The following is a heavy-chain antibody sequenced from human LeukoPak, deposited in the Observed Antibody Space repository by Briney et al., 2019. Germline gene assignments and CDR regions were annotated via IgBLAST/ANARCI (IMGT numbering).Heavy chain of an antibody. V-gene: IGHV3-23*01. CDR1: GFTFTSYA. D-gene: IGHD2-15*01. J-gene: IGHJ3*02. CDR3: AKDGTGDIVVVVAARALAFDI. CDR2: ISGSVAST. Sequence: GRSLRLSCAPSGFTFTSYAMSWVRQAPGKGLEWVSAISGSVASTYYTDSVKGRFTISRDNSKNTLYLQMNSLRAEDTAVYYCAKDGTGDIVVVVAARALAFDIWGQGTMVTVSS.